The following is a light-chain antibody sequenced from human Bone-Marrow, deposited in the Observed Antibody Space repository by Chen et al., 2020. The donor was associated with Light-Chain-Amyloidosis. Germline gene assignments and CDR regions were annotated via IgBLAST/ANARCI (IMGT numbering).Light chain of an antibody. CDR3: SSYTTSGVLL. CDR1: SSDIGGYNY. Sequence: QSALTQPASVSGSPGQSITISCTGTSSDIGGYNYVSWYQQHPDKAPKLMIYDVSNRPSGVSDRFSGSKSGYTASLTISGLQAEDEADYYCSSYTTSGVLLFGGGTKLTVL. J-gene: IGLJ2*01. CDR2: DVS. V-gene: IGLV2-14*03.